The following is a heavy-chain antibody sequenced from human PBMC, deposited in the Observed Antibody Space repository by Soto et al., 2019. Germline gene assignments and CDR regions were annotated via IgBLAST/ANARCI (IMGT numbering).Heavy chain of an antibody. V-gene: IGHV3-30*18. CDR1: GFTFSSYG. CDR2: ISYDGSNK. D-gene: IGHD3-16*01. Sequence: RLSCAASGFTFSSYGMHWVRQAPGKGLEWVAVISYDGSNKYYADSVKGRFTISRDNSKNTLYLQMNSLRAEDTAVYYCAKVDDYAVGGMDVWGQGTTVTVSS. CDR3: AKVDDYAVGGMDV. J-gene: IGHJ6*02.